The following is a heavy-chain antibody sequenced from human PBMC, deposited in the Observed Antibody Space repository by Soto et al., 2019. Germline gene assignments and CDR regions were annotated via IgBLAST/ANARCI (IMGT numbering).Heavy chain of an antibody. CDR2: INPSGGST. Sequence: ASVKVSCKASGYTFTRYYIHWVRQAAGQGLEWMGVINPSGGSTTHAQNFQGRVTVTRDTSTSTVYMEVSSLTSEDTAVYYCARRVGAGVLDYWGQGAPVTVSS. CDR1: GYTFTRYY. V-gene: IGHV1-46*01. J-gene: IGHJ4*02. CDR3: ARRVGAGVLDY. D-gene: IGHD1-26*01.